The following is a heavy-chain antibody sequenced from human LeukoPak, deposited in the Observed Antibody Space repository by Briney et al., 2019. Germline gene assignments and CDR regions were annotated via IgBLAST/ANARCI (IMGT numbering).Heavy chain of an antibody. CDR1: GYSFSSYW. J-gene: IGHJ4*02. D-gene: IGHD2-2*01. Sequence: GESLKISCKGSGYSFSSYWIAWVRQMPGKSLEWMGVIYPRVSRTTYSPSFQDQVTISADKSISTAYLQWTSLTASDTAMYYCARHLSDITSSPNYWGPGTLVTVSS. V-gene: IGHV5-51*01. CDR3: ARHLSDITSSPNY. CDR2: IYPRVSRT.